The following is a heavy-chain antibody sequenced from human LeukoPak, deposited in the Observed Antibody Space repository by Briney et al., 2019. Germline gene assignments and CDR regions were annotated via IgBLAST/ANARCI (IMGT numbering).Heavy chain of an antibody. CDR2: ISSSSTTI. Sequence: GGSLRLSCAASGFTFSTYTMNWVRQAPGKGLEWISYISSSSTTIYYADSVKGRFTISRDNAKNSLYLQMNSLRAEDTAVYYCARVYGGYFHYWGQGTLVTVSS. CDR1: GFTFSTYT. J-gene: IGHJ4*02. CDR3: ARVYGGYFHY. V-gene: IGHV3-48*01. D-gene: IGHD4-23*01.